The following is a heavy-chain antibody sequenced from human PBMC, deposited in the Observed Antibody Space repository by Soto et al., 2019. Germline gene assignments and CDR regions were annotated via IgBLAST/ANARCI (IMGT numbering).Heavy chain of an antibody. D-gene: IGHD3-22*01. J-gene: IGHJ1*01. Sequence: GASVKVSCKASGYTFTSYGISWVRQAPGQGLEWMGWISAYNGNTNYAQKLQGRVTMTTDTSTSTAYMELRSLRSDDTAVYYCARVRDYYDSSGYYYLGYFQHWGQGTLV. V-gene: IGHV1-18*01. CDR1: GYTFTSYG. CDR3: ARVRDYYDSSGYYYLGYFQH. CDR2: ISAYNGNT.